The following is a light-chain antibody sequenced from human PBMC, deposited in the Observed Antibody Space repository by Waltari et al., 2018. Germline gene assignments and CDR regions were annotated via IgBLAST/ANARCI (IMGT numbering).Light chain of an antibody. CDR3: SSYTSSSTWV. Sequence: QSALTQPASVSGSPGPSITISCPGTSSDVGGYNYFSWYQQHPGKAPKLMIYDVSNRPSGVSNRFSGSKSGNTASLTISGLQAEDEADYYCSSYTSSSTWVFGGGTKLTVL. V-gene: IGLV2-14*03. CDR2: DVS. CDR1: SSDVGGYNY. J-gene: IGLJ3*02.